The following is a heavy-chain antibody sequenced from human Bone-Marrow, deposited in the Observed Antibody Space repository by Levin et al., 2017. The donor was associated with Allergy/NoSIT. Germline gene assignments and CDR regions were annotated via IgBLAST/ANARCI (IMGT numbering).Heavy chain of an antibody. D-gene: IGHD3-10*01. CDR1: GGSISSSSYY. J-gene: IGHJ4*02. CDR3: ATPAMVRERYYFDY. Sequence: SQTLSLTCTVSGGSISSSSYYWGWIRQPPGKGLEWIGSIYYSGSTYYNPSLKSRVTISVDTSKNQFSLKLSSVTAADTAVYYCATPAMVRERYYFDYWGQGTLVTVSS. CDR2: IYYSGST. V-gene: IGHV4-39*01.